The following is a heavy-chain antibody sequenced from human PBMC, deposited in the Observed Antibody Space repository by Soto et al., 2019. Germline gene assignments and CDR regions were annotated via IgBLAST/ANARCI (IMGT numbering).Heavy chain of an antibody. CDR3: ASEYWGGGSCYYYGMDL. CDR1: GFTFSSYG. CDR2: IWYDGSNK. D-gene: IGHD2-15*01. J-gene: IGHJ6*02. Sequence: QVQLVESGGVVVQPGRSLRLSCAASGFTFSSYGMHWVRQAPGKGLEWVAVIWYDGSNKYYADSVKGRFTISRDNSKIARYLLSTCLSSEDTAVYYCASEYWGGGSCYYYGMDLWGQGTTVSVSS. V-gene: IGHV3-33*01.